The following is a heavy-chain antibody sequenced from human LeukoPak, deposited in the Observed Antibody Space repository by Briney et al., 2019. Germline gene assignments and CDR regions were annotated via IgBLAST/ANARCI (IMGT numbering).Heavy chain of an antibody. J-gene: IGHJ5*02. CDR3: ARDGIADPFDP. CDR1: GYTFIDYA. D-gene: IGHD2-15*01. Sequence: ASVKVSCKASGYTFIDYAMHWVRQAPGQRLEWMGWINAGNGNTKYSQDFQGRVTITRDTSASTAFMELSSLRSEDTAVYYCARDGIADPFDPWGQGTLVTVSS. V-gene: IGHV1-3*03. CDR2: INAGNGNT.